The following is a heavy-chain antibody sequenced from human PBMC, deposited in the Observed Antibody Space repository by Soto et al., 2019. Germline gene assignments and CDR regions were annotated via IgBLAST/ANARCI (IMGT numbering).Heavy chain of an antibody. CDR3: ARDRAELPGDAFDI. CDR1: GFTFSSYS. V-gene: IGHV3-21*01. Sequence: GGSLRLSCAASGFTFSSYSMNWVRQAPGKGLEWVSSISSSSYIYYADSVKGRFTISRDNAKNSLYLQMNSLRAEDTAVYYCARDRAELPGDAFDIWGQGTMVTVSS. CDR2: ISSSSYI. D-gene: IGHD1-26*01. J-gene: IGHJ3*02.